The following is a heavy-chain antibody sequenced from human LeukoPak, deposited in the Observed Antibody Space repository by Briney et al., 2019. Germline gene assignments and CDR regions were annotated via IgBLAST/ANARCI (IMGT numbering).Heavy chain of an antibody. Sequence: GGSLTLSCAASGFTFSGSAMHWVRQAAGKGVEWIGRIRSKADSYATAYAASVKGRFTISRDDSKNTAYLQMNSLKTEDTAVYYCTRQTDGDMDVWGQGTTVTVSS. D-gene: IGHD3-10*01. CDR1: GFTFSGSA. CDR2: IRSKADSYAT. J-gene: IGHJ6*02. V-gene: IGHV3-73*01. CDR3: TRQTDGDMDV.